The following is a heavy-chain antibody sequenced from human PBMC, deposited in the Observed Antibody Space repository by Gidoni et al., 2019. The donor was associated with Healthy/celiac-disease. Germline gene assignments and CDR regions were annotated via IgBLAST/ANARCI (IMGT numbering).Heavy chain of an antibody. Sequence: QLQLQESGPGLVKPSETLSLTCPVSGCSISSRSYYWGWIRQPPGKGLEWIGSIYYSGSTYYNPSLKSRVTISVDTSKNQFSLKLSSVTAADTAVYYCARTRITMVRGVAGGNWFDPWGQGTLVTVSS. CDR1: GCSISSRSYY. D-gene: IGHD3-10*01. CDR3: ARTRITMVRGVAGGNWFDP. V-gene: IGHV4-39*07. J-gene: IGHJ5*02. CDR2: IYYSGST.